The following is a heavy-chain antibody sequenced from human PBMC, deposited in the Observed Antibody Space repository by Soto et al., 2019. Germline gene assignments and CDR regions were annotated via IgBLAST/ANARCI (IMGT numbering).Heavy chain of an antibody. Sequence: ASVKVSCKASGGTFSSYAISWVRQAPGQGLEWMGWISVYSGNTNFARKYQDRVTMATDTSTSTAYLELRGLRSDDSAIYYCATTTVLATSRTPSGSFDIWGQGTTVTVSS. D-gene: IGHD5-12*01. V-gene: IGHV1-18*01. CDR2: ISVYSGNT. CDR1: GGTFSSYA. CDR3: ATTTVLATSRTPSGSFDI. J-gene: IGHJ3*02.